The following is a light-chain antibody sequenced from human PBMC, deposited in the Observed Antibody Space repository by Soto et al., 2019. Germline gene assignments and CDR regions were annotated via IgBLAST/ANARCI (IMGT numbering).Light chain of an antibody. CDR2: AAS. Sequence: DMEMTQSPSSLSASVGDRVTITCRASQSISNYLNWYQHKPGKVPKLLIYAASSLQSGVPTRFSGRRSGSDFTITINTLQPEDFATYYCQQSYGTPLTFGGGTKIEIK. J-gene: IGKJ4*01. CDR3: QQSYGTPLT. CDR1: QSISNY. V-gene: IGKV1-39*01.